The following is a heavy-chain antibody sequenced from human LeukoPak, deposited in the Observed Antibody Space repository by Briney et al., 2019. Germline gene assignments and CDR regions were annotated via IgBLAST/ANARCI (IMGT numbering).Heavy chain of an antibody. CDR3: ARNDFWSGYYGVDY. CDR2: INPNSGGT. CDR1: GYTFTGYY. Sequence: ASVKVSCKASGYTFTGYYIHWVRQAPGQGLEWMGWINPNSGGTNYAQKFQGRVTMTRDTSTSTAYMELRSLRSDDTAVYYCARNDFWSGYYGVDYWGQGTLVTVSS. V-gene: IGHV1-2*02. J-gene: IGHJ4*02. D-gene: IGHD3-3*01.